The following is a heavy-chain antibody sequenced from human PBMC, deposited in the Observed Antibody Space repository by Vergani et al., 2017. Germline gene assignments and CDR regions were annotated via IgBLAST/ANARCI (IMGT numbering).Heavy chain of an antibody. J-gene: IGHJ4*02. V-gene: IGHV3-15*01. CDR2: IKSKTDGGTT. CDR3: TTDLELLWFGVGIDY. Sequence: EVQLVESGGGLVKPGGSLRLSCAASGFTFSNAWMSWVRQAPGKGLEWVGRIKSKTDGGTTDYAAPVKGRFTISRDDSKNTLYLQMNSLKTEDTAVYYCTTDLELLWFGVGIDYWGQGTLVTVSS. D-gene: IGHD3-10*01. CDR1: GFTFSNAW.